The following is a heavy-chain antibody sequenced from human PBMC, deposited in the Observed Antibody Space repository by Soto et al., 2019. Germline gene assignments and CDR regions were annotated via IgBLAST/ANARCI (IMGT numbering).Heavy chain of an antibody. D-gene: IGHD5-18*01. CDR1: GGTFSSYA. V-gene: IGHV1-46*03. CDR3: ARDLARGYSYGTQRHFDY. CDR2: INPSGGST. J-gene: IGHJ4*02. Sequence: ASVKVSCKASGGTFSSYAISWVRQAPGQGLEWMGIINPSGGSTSYAQKFQGRVTMTRDTSTSTVYMELSSLRSEDTAVYYCARDLARGYSYGTQRHFDYWGQGTLVTVSS.